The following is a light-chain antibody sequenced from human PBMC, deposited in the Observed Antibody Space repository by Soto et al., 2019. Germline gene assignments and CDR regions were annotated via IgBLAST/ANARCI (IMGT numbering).Light chain of an antibody. CDR3: NSYREDHPRFYV. J-gene: IGLJ1*01. V-gene: IGLV2-14*03. CDR2: DVG. Sequence: QSVLTQPASVSGSPGQSITISCTGTHSDIVNYNYVSWYQHLPGKAPKLMIYDVGSRPSGVSSRFSGSKSGNTASLAISGLQAEDEADYYCNSYREDHPRFYVFRTGTKVTVL. CDR1: HSDIVNYNY.